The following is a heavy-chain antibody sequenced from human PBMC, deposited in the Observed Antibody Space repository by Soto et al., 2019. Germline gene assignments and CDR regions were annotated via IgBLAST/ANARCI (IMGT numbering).Heavy chain of an antibody. CDR2: IYYTGTT. CDR3: ARLGGYYQAFDS. Sequence: PSETLSLTCAVSGGSISSSNWWSWVRQSPGKGLEWIGYIYYTGTTKYNPSLKSRVTISVDSSKNQFSLKLDSVTAADTAVYYCARLGGYYQAFDSWGQGTLVTVSS. CDR1: GGSISSSNW. V-gene: IGHV4-4*02. J-gene: IGHJ4*02. D-gene: IGHD3-22*01.